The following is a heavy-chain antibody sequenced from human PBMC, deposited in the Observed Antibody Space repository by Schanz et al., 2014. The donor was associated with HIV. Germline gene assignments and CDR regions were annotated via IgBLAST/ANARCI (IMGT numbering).Heavy chain of an antibody. CDR2: ISGSTGSRT. D-gene: IGHD1-26*01. Sequence: EVQLLESGGGLVQPGGSLRLSCVASGFTFSTYAMSWVRQAPGKGLEWVSAISGSTGSRTYYAESVKGRFAISRDNSKNTLYLQMNSLRAEDTAVYFCAKALGGSPEDYWGQGTLVTVSS. CDR1: GFTFSTYA. CDR3: AKALGGSPEDY. J-gene: IGHJ4*02. V-gene: IGHV3-23*01.